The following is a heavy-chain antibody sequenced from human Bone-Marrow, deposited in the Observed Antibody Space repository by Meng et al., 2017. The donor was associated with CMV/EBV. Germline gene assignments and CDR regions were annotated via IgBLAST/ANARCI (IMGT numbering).Heavy chain of an antibody. Sequence: GESLKISCAASGFSFNTYAMHWVRQAPGKGLEWVAFIRYDGSNKCYADSVKGRFTISRDNAKNSLYLQMNSLRAEDTALYHCARRGSVFYGMDVWGQGTTVTVSS. J-gene: IGHJ6*02. CDR2: IRYDGSNK. CDR1: GFSFNTYA. D-gene: IGHD3-10*01. CDR3: ARRGSVFYGMDV. V-gene: IGHV3-30*02.